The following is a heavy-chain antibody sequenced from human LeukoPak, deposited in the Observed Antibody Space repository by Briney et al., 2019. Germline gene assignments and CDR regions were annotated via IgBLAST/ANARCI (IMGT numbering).Heavy chain of an antibody. V-gene: IGHV1-2*06. CDR2: INPNSGGT. D-gene: IGHD3-22*01. CDR3: ATPTYYYDSSGYQH. J-gene: IGHJ1*01. Sequence: ASVKVSCKASGYTFTGYYMHWVRQAPGQGLEWMGRINPNSGGTNYAQKFQGRVTMTRDTSISTAYMELSRLRSDDTAVYYCATPTYYYDSSGYQHWGQGTLVTVS. CDR1: GYTFTGYY.